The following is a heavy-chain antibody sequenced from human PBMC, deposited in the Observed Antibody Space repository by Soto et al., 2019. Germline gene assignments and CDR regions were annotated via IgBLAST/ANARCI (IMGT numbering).Heavy chain of an antibody. V-gene: IGHV3-7*01. Sequence: PRLSCVVSGFTFSSYWMNWVRQAPGKGLEWVANIKQDGSEKYYVDSAKGRFTISRDNAKNSLYLQMNSLSAEDTAIYYCATSRTFDYWGQGTLVTVSS. D-gene: IGHD6-13*01. CDR1: GFTFSSYW. J-gene: IGHJ4*02. CDR2: IKQDGSEK. CDR3: ATSRTFDY.